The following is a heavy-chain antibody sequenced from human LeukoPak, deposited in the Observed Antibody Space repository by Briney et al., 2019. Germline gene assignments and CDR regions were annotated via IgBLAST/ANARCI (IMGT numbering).Heavy chain of an antibody. V-gene: IGHV1-24*01. CDR1: GYTLTELS. CDR3: ATDAVQLWLRGFDP. D-gene: IGHD5-18*01. CDR2: FDPEDGET. J-gene: IGHJ5*02. Sequence: ASVKVSCKVSGYTLTELSMHWVRQAPGKGLEWMGGFDPEDGETIYAQKFQGRVTMTEDTSTDTAYMELSSLRSEDTAVYYCATDAVQLWLRGFDPWGQGTLVTVSS.